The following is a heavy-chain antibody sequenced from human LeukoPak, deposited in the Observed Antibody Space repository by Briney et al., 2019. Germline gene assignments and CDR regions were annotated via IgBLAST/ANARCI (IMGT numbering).Heavy chain of an antibody. CDR3: ARTRDGYNDAYDI. V-gene: IGHV1-46*01. CDR2: INPGGGNT. D-gene: IGHD5-24*01. J-gene: IGHJ3*02. Sequence: GASVKVSCKASGYTFTNYYIHWVRQAPGQGLEWMGLINPGGGNTNYAQNFQGRVTMTRDTSASTVYMQLSSLRSEDTAMYYCARTRDGYNDAYDIWGQGTVVTVPS. CDR1: GYTFTNYY.